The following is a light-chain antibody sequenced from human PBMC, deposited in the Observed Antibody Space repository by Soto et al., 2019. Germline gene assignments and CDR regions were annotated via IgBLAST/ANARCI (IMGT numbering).Light chain of an antibody. CDR3: TAWDDTLRGPL. CDR2: RNN. J-gene: IGLJ2*01. V-gene: IGLV1-47*01. Sequence: QSVLTQPPSASGTPGQRVTISCSGSSSNIGSNYVYWYQQLPGTAPKLLIYRNNQRPSGVPDRFSGSKSGPSASLAISGVRSEDEADYYCTAWDDTLRGPLFGGGIKLTVL. CDR1: SSNIGSNY.